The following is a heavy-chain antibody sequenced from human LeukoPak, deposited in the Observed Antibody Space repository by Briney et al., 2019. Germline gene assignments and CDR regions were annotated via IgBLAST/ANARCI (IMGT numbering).Heavy chain of an antibody. V-gene: IGHV3-30*18. CDR1: GFIFSSYG. CDR3: AKDVEG. CDR2: ISNDGSNK. Sequence: GRSLRLSCAASGFIFSSYGMYWVRQAPGKGLEWVGIISNDGSNKYYAGSVKGRFTISRDNSKNTLYLQMNDLRGEDTAVYYCAKDVEGWGQGTLVTVSS. J-gene: IGHJ4*02.